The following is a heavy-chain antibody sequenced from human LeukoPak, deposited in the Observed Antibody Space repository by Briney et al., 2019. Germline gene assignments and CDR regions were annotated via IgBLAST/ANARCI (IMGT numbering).Heavy chain of an antibody. CDR3: ARATPDYYDSSGYYLYYFDY. V-gene: IGHV4-31*03. CDR1: GGSISSGGYY. J-gene: IGHJ4*02. D-gene: IGHD3-22*01. Sequence: SETLSLTCTVSGGSISSGGYYWSWIRQHPGKGLEWIGYIYYSGSTYYNPPLKSRVTISVDTSKNQFSLKLSSVTAADTAVYYCARATPDYYDSSGYYLYYFDYWGQGTLVTVSS. CDR2: IYYSGST.